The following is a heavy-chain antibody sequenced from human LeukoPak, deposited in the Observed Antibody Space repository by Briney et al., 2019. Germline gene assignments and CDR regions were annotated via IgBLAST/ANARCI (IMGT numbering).Heavy chain of an antibody. V-gene: IGHV3-23*01. D-gene: IGHD6-19*01. CDR3: AKDSLYSSDWYAFDY. Sequence: GASLRLSCAASGFTFSSYAVSWVRQAPGKGLEWVSAISGSGGSTYYADSVKGRFTISRDNSKNTLYLQMNSLRAEDTAVYYCAKDSLYSSDWYAFDYWVQGTLVTVSS. CDR2: ISGSGGST. J-gene: IGHJ4*02. CDR1: GFTFSSYA.